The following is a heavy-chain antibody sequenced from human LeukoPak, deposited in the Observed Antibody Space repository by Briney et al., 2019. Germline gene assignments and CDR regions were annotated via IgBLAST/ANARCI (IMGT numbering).Heavy chain of an antibody. Sequence: SETLSLTCTVSGGSISSYYWSWIRQPPGKGLEWIGSIYYSGSTYYNPSLKSGVTISVDTSKNQFSLKLSSVTAADTAVYYCARALGAGYSSSWYYFDYWGQGTLVTVSS. CDR1: GGSISSYY. J-gene: IGHJ4*02. D-gene: IGHD6-13*01. CDR3: ARALGAGYSSSWYYFDY. V-gene: IGHV4-59*12. CDR2: IYYSGST.